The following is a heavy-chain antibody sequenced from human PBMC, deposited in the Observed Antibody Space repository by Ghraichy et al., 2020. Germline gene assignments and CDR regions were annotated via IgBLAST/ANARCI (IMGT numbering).Heavy chain of an antibody. CDR2: TYYRSKWYN. D-gene: IGHD3-10*01. CDR3: ARDSSVGDGRNPCFEL. Sequence: SETLSLTCAISGDSVSSNSGAWNWIRQSPSRGLEWLGRTYYRSKWYNDYALSVKSRITINPDTSKNQFSLQLNSVTLEDTAVYYCARDSSVGDGRNPCFELWGQGNLVTGSS. V-gene: IGHV6-1*01. CDR1: GDSVSSNSGA. J-gene: IGHJ4*02.